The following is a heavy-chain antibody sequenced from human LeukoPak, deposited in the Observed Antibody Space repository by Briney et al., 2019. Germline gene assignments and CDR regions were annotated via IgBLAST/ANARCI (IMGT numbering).Heavy chain of an antibody. V-gene: IGHV3-23*01. Sequence: PGGSLRLSCVASGVTLSNYAMSWAHQAPGKGLEWVSGISSSGSGGNTYYADSVKGRFTISRDSSRNTLFLHMNTLRAEDTAVYYCAKDRIVGARLDYWGQGTLVTVSS. CDR1: GVTLSNYA. CDR2: ISSSGSGGNT. CDR3: AKDRIVGARLDY. D-gene: IGHD1-26*01. J-gene: IGHJ4*02.